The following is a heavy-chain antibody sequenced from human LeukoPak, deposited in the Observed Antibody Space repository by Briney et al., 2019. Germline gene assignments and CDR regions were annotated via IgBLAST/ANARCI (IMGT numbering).Heavy chain of an antibody. Sequence: GGSLRLSCAASGFTFSSYAMHWVRQAPGKGLEWVAVISYDGSNKYYADSVKGRFTISRDNSKNTLYLQMNSLRAEDTAVYYCARVFSGSFYYYYMDVWGKGTTVTVSS. CDR1: GFTFSSYA. J-gene: IGHJ6*03. CDR3: ARVFSGSFYYYYMDV. D-gene: IGHD3-10*01. CDR2: ISYDGSNK. V-gene: IGHV3-30*04.